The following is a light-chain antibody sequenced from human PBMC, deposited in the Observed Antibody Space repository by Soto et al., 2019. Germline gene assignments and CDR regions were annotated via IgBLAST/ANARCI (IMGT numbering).Light chain of an antibody. CDR3: SSYTSSTFYV. CDR2: EVS. CDR1: SSDVGGYNY. V-gene: IGLV2-14*01. Sequence: QSLLTHPASLSGSPGQSITISCTGTSSDVGGYNYVSWYQQHPGKAPKLMIYEVSNRPSGVSNRFSGSKSGNTASLTISGLQAEDEADYYCSSYTSSTFYVFGTGTKVTGL. J-gene: IGLJ1*01.